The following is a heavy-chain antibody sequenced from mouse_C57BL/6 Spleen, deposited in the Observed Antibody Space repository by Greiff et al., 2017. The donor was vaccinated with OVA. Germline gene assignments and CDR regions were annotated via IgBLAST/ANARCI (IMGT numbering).Heavy chain of an antibody. Sequence: VQLQQPGAELVRPGSSVKLSCKASGYTFTSYWMHWVKQRPIQGLEWIGNIDPSDSETHYNQKFKDKATLTVDKSSSTDYMQLSSLSSEDSAVYYCARVYSNFFDYWGQGTTLTVSS. CDR1: GYTFTSYW. CDR2: IDPSDSET. CDR3: ARVYSNFFDY. V-gene: IGHV1-52*01. J-gene: IGHJ2*01. D-gene: IGHD2-5*01.